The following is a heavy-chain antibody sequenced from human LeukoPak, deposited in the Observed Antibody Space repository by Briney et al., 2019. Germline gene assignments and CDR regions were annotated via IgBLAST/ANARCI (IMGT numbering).Heavy chain of an antibody. CDR2: IRYDGSNK. D-gene: IGHD2-2*01. V-gene: IGHV3-30*02. J-gene: IGHJ4*02. CDR1: GFTFSSYG. Sequence: GVSLRLSCAASGFTFSSYGMHWVRQGPGKGLEWVAFIRYDGSNKYYADSVKGRFTISRDNSKNTLYLQMNSLRAEDTAVYYCTSPAAMNDYWGQGTLVTVSS. CDR3: TSPAAMNDY.